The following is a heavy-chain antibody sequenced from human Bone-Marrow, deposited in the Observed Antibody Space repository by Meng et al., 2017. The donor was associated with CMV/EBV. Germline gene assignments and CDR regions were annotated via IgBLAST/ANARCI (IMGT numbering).Heavy chain of an antibody. CDR2: IYHSGST. Sequence: SETLSLTCTVSAGSISSGGYYWGWIRQPPGKGLEWIGSIYHSGSTYYNPSLKSRVTISVDTSKNQFSLKLSSVTAADTAVYYCARAYSSAGYDFWSGYSYYFDYWGQGTLVTVSS. V-gene: IGHV4-39*07. CDR3: ARAYSSAGYDFWSGYSYYFDY. CDR1: AGSISSGGYY. J-gene: IGHJ4*02. D-gene: IGHD3-3*01.